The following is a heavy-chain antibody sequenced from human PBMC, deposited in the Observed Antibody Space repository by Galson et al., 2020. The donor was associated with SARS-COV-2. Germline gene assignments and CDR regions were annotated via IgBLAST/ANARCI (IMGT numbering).Heavy chain of an antibody. Sequence: GGSLRLSCAASGFTFSNAWMSWVRQAPGKGLEWVGRIKSKTDGGTTDYAAPVKGRFTISRDDSKNTLYLQMNSLKTEDTAVYYCTTDWLEVGATTSDYYYGMDVWGQGTTVTVSS. CDR2: IKSKTDGGTT. D-gene: IGHD1-26*01. J-gene: IGHJ6*02. CDR1: GFTFSNAW. V-gene: IGHV3-15*01. CDR3: TTDWLEVGATTSDYYYGMDV.